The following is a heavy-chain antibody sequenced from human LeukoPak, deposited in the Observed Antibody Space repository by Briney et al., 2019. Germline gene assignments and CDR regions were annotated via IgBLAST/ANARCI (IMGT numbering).Heavy chain of an antibody. V-gene: IGHV4-4*07. Sequence: SETLSLTCTVSGGSISSYYWSWIRQPAGKGLEWIGRIYTSGSTNYNPSLKSRVTMSVDTSKNQFSLKLSSVTAADTAVYYCARDRRDYGSGSYSSYYYYYYMDVWGKGTTVTISS. D-gene: IGHD3-10*01. CDR2: IYTSGST. CDR1: GGSISSYY. J-gene: IGHJ6*03. CDR3: ARDRRDYGSGSYSSYYYYYYMDV.